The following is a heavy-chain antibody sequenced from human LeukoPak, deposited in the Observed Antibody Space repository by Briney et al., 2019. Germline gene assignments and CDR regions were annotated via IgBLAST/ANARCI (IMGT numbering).Heavy chain of an antibody. CDR3: ATHDYSNYFDY. V-gene: IGHV4-39*01. Sequence: SETLSLTCTVSGGSISSSSYYWGWIRQPPGKGLEWIGSIYYSGSTYYNPSLKSRVTISVDTSKNQFSLKLSSVTAADTAVYYCATHDYSNYFDYWGQGALVTVSS. CDR1: GGSISSSSYY. D-gene: IGHD4-11*01. J-gene: IGHJ4*02. CDR2: IYYSGST.